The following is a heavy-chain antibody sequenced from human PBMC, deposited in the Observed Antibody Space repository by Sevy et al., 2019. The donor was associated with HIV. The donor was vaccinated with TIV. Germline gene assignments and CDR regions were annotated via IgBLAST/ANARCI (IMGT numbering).Heavy chain of an antibody. CDR1: GFTFSSYS. V-gene: IGHV3-21*01. Sequence: GGSLRLSCAASGFTFSSYSMNWVRQAPGKGLEWVSSISSSGSNIYYADSVKGRFTVSRDNAKNSLYLQMNSLRAQDTALYYYSRLLILGWFDSWGQGTLVTVSS. CDR2: ISSSGSNI. D-gene: IGHD3-10*01. CDR3: SRLLILGWFDS. J-gene: IGHJ5*01.